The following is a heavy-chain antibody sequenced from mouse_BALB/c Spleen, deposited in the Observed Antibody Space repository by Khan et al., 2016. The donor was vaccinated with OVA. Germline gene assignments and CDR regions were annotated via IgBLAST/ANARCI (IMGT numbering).Heavy chain of an antibody. D-gene: IGHD2-1*01. CDR1: GFKIIDTY. CDR2: IDPANGNT. V-gene: IGHV14-3*02. Sequence: VQLQQSGAELVKPGASVKLSCTASGFKIIDTYMHWVKQRPEQGLDWIGRIDPANGNTKYDPKFQGKASITADTSSNTAYLQLSSLTSEDTAVFYCALIYYGNYIYLDYWGQGTTLTVSS. CDR3: ALIYYGNYIYLDY. J-gene: IGHJ2*01.